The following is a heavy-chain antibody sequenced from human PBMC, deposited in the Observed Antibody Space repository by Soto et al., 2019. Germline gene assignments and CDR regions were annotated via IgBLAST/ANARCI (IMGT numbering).Heavy chain of an antibody. CDR2: INPNSGGT. V-gene: IGHV1-2*04. Sequence: ASVKVSCKSSGYTFTGYYMHWVRQAPRQGLEWMGWINPNSGGTNYAQKFQGWVTMTRDTSISTAYMELSRLRSDDTAVYYCARGPYSRSASSPRKNPRDVWCQGTRVTVSS. CDR3: ARGPYSRSASSPRKNPRDV. J-gene: IGHJ6*02. CDR1: GYTFTGYY. D-gene: IGHD6-13*01.